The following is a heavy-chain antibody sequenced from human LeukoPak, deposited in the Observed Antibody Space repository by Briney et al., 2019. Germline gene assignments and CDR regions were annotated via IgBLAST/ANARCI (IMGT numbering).Heavy chain of an antibody. CDR2: ILYSGTT. CDR1: GRSISPYY. V-gene: IGHV4-59*01. J-gene: IGHJ4*02. Sequence: TPSETLSLTCTVSGRSISPYYWSWIRQTPGKGLEWIGYILYSGTTTNYNPSLKSRVTISVDTSKNQFSLKLSSVTAADTAVYYCARVGDWNDLVYWGQGTLVTVSS. D-gene: IGHD1-1*01. CDR3: ARVGDWNDLVY.